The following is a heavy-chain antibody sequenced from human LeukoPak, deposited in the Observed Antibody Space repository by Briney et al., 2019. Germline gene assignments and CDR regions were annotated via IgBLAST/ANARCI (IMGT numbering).Heavy chain of an antibody. J-gene: IGHJ5*02. CDR1: GGSISSCY. D-gene: IGHD3-22*01. V-gene: IGHV4-59*01. CDR2: IYDSGST. Sequence: SETLSLTCTVSGGSISSCYWSWIRQPPGKGLEWIGYIYDSGSTNYNPSLKSRVTISVDTSKNQFSLKLSSVTAADTAVYYCARATLSFYDSSGYYPSHWFDPWGQGTLVTVSS. CDR3: ARATLSFYDSSGYYPSHWFDP.